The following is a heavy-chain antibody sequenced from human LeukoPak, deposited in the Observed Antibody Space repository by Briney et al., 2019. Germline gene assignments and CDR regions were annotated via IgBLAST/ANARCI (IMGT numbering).Heavy chain of an antibody. CDR3: ARESNYYGSSGYLVGCYYYDY. CDR1: GYTFTGYY. Sequence: ASVKASCKASGYTFTGYYMHWVRQAPGQGLEWMGWINPNSGGTNYAQKFQGRVTVTRDTSISTAYMELSRLRSDDTAVYYCARESNYYGSSGYLVGCYYYDYWGQGTLVTVSS. D-gene: IGHD3-22*01. V-gene: IGHV1-2*02. J-gene: IGHJ4*02. CDR2: INPNSGGT.